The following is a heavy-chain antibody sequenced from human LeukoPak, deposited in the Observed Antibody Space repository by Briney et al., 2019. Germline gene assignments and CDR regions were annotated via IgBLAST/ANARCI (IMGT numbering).Heavy chain of an antibody. CDR2: ISAYNGNT. J-gene: IGHJ6*03. Sequence: ASVKVSCKASGYTFTSYGISWVRQAPGQGPEWMGWISAYNGNTNYAQKLQGRVTMTTDTSTRTAYMELRSPRSDDTAVYYCARQSGQLWFGEDHYYYSYMDVWGKGTTVTISS. CDR3: ARQSGQLWFGEDHYYYSYMDV. CDR1: GYTFTSYG. V-gene: IGHV1-18*01. D-gene: IGHD3-10*01.